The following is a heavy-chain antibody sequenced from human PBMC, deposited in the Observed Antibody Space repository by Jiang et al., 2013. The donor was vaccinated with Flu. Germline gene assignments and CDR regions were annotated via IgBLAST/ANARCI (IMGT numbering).Heavy chain of an antibody. CDR2: IYSSGST. CDR1: GGSISSTTYY. J-gene: IGHJ5*02. V-gene: IGHV4-39*01. CDR3: ARRRLSALVTSDNWFDP. Sequence: LLKPSETLSLTCTVSGGSISSTTYYWGWIRQPPGKGLEWIGSIYSSGSTYYNPSLKSRVTISVDTSKNQFSLMLSSVIAADTAVYFCARRRLSALVTSDNWFDPWGQGTLVTVSS. D-gene: IGHD4-23*01.